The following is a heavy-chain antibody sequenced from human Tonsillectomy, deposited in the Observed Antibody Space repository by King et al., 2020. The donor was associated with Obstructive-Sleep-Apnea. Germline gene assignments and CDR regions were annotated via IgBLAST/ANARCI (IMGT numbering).Heavy chain of an antibody. Sequence: VQLVESGGDLVQPGGSLTLSCAASGFTFSTHAMNWVRQAPGKGLEWVSSISESGDRTYYTDSVKGRFTISRDNSKNTMYLQANSLRAEDTAVYYCAPTPRSPATLYYHGMDVWGQGTTVTVS. CDR2: ISESGDRT. V-gene: IGHV3-23*04. D-gene: IGHD2-15*01. CDR3: APTPRSPATLYYHGMDV. J-gene: IGHJ6*02. CDR1: GFTFSTHA.